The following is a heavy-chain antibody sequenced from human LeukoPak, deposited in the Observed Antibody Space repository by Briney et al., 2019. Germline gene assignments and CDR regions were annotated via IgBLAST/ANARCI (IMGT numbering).Heavy chain of an antibody. CDR3: ARDRVLRFLEWFAPRHDYYGMDV. Sequence: ASVKVSCKASGYTFTSYYMHWVRQAPGQGLEWMGIINPSGGSTSYAQKFQGRVTMTRDTSTSTVYMELSSLRSEDTAVYYCARDRVLRFLEWFAPRHDYYGMDVWGQGTTVTVSS. V-gene: IGHV1-46*01. D-gene: IGHD3-3*01. CDR1: GYTFTSYY. CDR2: INPSGGST. J-gene: IGHJ6*02.